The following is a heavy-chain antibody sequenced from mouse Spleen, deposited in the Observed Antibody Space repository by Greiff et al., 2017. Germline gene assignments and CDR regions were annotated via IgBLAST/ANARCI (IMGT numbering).Heavy chain of an antibody. CDR3: ARPNYYGSSPAGFAY. V-gene: IGHV1-55*01. Sequence: VQLQQPGAELVKPGASVKMSCKASGYTFTSYWITWVKQRPGQGLEWIGDIYPGSGSTNYNEKFKSKATLTVDTSSSTAYMQLSSLTSEDSAVYYCARPNYYGSSPAGFAYWGQGTLVTVSA. CDR2: IYPGSGST. J-gene: IGHJ3*01. D-gene: IGHD1-1*01. CDR1: GYTFTSYW.